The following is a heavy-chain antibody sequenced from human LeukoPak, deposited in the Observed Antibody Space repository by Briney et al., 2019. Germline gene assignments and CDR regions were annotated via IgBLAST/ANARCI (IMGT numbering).Heavy chain of an antibody. CDR2: IWYDGSNK. CDR1: GFTFSSYG. J-gene: IGHJ4*02. D-gene: IGHD3-22*01. CDR3: AKDRAPMIIMPYYFDY. V-gene: IGHV3-33*06. Sequence: PGRSLRLSCAASGFTFSSYGMHRVRQAPGKGLEWVADIWYDGSNKYYADSVKGRFTISRDNSKNTLYLQMNSLRTEDTAVYYCAKDRAPMIIMPYYFDYWGQGNLVTVSS.